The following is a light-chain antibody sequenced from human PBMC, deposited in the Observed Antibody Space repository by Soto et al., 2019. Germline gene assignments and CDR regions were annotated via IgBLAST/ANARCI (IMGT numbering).Light chain of an antibody. CDR3: QQYNNWPPSIA. CDR2: GAS. Sequence: EIMMTQSPATVSVSPGERATLSFSASQSVSSNLAWYQQKPGQAPRLLIYGASTRATGIPARFSGSGSGTEFTLTISSLQSEDFAVYYCQQYNNWPPSIAFGQGTRLEIK. V-gene: IGKV3-15*01. CDR1: QSVSSN. J-gene: IGKJ5*01.